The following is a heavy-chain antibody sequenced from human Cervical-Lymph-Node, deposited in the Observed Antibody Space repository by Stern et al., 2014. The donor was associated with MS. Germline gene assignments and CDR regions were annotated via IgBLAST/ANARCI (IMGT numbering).Heavy chain of an antibody. CDR2: INTNGSDT. D-gene: IGHD3-16*01. CDR1: GYTFTNYY. CDR3: TISVGGVVRE. Sequence: VQLVESGPEVKKPGASVMVSCKTSGYTFTNYYINWVRQAPGQGLEWMGIINTNGSDTASAQKFQGRLTMTRDTSTTTVYMRLITLTSEDTAMYYGTISVGGVVREWGQGTLVFVSS. J-gene: IGHJ4*02. V-gene: IGHV1-46*03.